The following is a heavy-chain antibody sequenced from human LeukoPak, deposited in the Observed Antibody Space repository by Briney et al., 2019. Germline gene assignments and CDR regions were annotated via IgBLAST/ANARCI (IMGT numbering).Heavy chain of an antibody. Sequence: GGSLRLSCAASGFTFLSYGMHWVRQAPGKGLEWVAFIRYDGNNKHYADSVKGRFTISRDNSKNTLYLQMNSLRAEDTAVYYCAKLALTSEGGYWGQGTLVTVSS. V-gene: IGHV3-30*02. CDR2: IRYDGNNK. D-gene: IGHD3-16*01. CDR3: AKLALTSEGGY. J-gene: IGHJ4*02. CDR1: GFTFLSYG.